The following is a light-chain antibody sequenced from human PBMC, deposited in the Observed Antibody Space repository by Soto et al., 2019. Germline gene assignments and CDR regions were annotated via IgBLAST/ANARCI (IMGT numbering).Light chain of an antibody. CDR2: VNSDGSH. CDR3: QTWGIGPPVK. V-gene: IGLV4-69*01. J-gene: IGLJ3*02. CDR1: SGHRNYA. Sequence: QSALTQSPSASASLGASVKLTCTLDSGHRNYAIAWHQQQPEKGPRYLMTVNSDGSHVKADGIPDRFSASSSGAERYLTISNLQAEDEAHYFCQTWGIGPPVKFGGGTQLTVL.